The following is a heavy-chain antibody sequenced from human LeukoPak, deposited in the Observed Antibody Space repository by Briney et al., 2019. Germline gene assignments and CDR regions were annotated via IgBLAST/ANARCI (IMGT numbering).Heavy chain of an antibody. CDR3: ARDLTPAYYDFWSGYCLDY. CDR1: GFTFSSYA. V-gene: IGHV3-30-3*01. CDR2: TSYDGSNK. D-gene: IGHD3-3*01. Sequence: GVLRLSCAASGFTFSSYAMHWVRQAPGRGLEWVAVTSYDGSNKYYADSLKGRFTISRDNSKNTLYLQMNSLRAEDTAVYYCARDLTPAYYDFWSGYCLDYWGQGTLVTVSS. J-gene: IGHJ4*02.